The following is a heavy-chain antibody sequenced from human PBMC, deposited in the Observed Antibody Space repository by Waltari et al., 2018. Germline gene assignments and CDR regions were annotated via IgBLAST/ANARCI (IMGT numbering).Heavy chain of an antibody. J-gene: IGHJ4*02. CDR1: GFTFSSYS. V-gene: IGHV3-21*01. CDR3: ARDINSREDY. Sequence: EVQLVESGGGLVKPGGSLRLSCAASGFTFSSYSMNWVRQAPGKGLEWVSCIRSGSIHIYHADSVKGRFTISRDNAKNSLYLQMNSLRAEDTAVYYCARDINSREDYWGQGTLVTVSS. D-gene: IGHD1-20*01. CDR2: IRSGSIHI.